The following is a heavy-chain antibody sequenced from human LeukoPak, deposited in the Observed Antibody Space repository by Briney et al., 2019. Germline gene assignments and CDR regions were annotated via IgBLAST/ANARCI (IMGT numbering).Heavy chain of an antibody. J-gene: IGHJ4*02. CDR2: IYHSGST. V-gene: IGHV4-38-2*01. CDR3: ARPDDFWSGYYF. D-gene: IGHD3-3*01. Sequence: PSETLSLTCAVSGYSISSGYYWGWIRQPPGKGLEWIGSIYHSGSTYYNPSLKSRVTISVDTSKNQFSLKLSSVTAADTAVYYCARPDDFWSGYYFWGQGTLVTVSS. CDR1: GYSISSGYY.